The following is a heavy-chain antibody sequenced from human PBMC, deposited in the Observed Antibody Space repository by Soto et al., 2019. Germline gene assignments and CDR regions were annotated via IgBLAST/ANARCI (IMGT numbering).Heavy chain of an antibody. Sequence: RAAVKVSCKASGYSFTAYSMHWVRQAPGQGLEWMGVVNPSGGSTNYAQKFQGRITMTRDTPTSTVYMDLSSLTSEDTAVYYCAREENCSDGICYSEYFQRWGQGTLVTVSS. J-gene: IGHJ1*01. CDR3: AREENCSDGICYSEYFQR. CDR2: VNPSGGST. D-gene: IGHD2-15*01. CDR1: GYSFTAYS. V-gene: IGHV1-46*01.